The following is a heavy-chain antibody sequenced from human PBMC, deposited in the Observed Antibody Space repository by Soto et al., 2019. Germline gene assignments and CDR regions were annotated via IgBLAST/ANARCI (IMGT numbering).Heavy chain of an antibody. D-gene: IGHD3-10*01. CDR2: IYHSGSN. CDR1: GGSISSSNW. V-gene: IGHV4-4*02. Sequence: QVQLQESGPGLVKPSGTLSLTCAVSGGSISSSNWWSGDRQPPGKRLEWIGEIYHSGSNNYNPPLNSRDNISRDKSKNQYSLKLRSMTAVDTAGYYGEREYMVRGVMHWFDPWGQGTLVTVSS. CDR3: EREYMVRGVMHWFDP. J-gene: IGHJ5*02.